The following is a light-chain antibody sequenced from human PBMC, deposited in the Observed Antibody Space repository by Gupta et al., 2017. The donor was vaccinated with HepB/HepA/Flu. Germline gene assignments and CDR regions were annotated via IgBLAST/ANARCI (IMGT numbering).Light chain of an antibody. CDR1: QSVSSN. J-gene: IGKJ4*02. CDR2: GAP. Sequence: EIVMTQSPATLSVSPGERATLSCSASQSVSSNLSWYKKRTGQAPRLPFYGAPTRATGIPARLFGSSSCTAYSPLIISLLSADFAVYYCRQYNNSPSLTFGGGTKVEI. CDR3: RQYNNSPSLT. V-gene: IGKV3-15*01.